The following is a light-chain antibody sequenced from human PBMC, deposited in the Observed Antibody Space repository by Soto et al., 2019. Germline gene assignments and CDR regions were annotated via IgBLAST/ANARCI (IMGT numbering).Light chain of an antibody. V-gene: IGKV3-11*01. Sequence: EIVLTQSPATLSLSPGERATLSCRASQSVSSYLAWYQQKPGQAPRLLIYDASNRPTGIPPRFSGSGSGTDLTGTISSLAPEDFAVDYCQHRSNWPLAFGGGTKVDIK. CDR3: QHRSNWPLA. CDR2: DAS. J-gene: IGKJ4*01. CDR1: QSVSSY.